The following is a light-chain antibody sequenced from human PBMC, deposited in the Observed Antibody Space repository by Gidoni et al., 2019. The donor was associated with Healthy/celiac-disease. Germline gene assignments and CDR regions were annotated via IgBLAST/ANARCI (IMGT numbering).Light chain of an antibody. V-gene: IGLV1-40*01. CDR1: SSNIGAGYD. CDR3: QSYDSSLSGSGVV. CDR2: GNS. Sequence: QSVLTQPPSVSGAPGQSVTISCTGSSSNIGAGYDVHWYQQLPGTAPNLLIYGNSNRPSGVPDRFSGSKSGTSASLAITGLQAEDEADYYCQSYDSSLSGSGVVFGGGTKLTVL. J-gene: IGLJ2*01.